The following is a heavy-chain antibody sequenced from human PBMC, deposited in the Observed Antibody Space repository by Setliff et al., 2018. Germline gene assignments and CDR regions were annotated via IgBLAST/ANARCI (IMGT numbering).Heavy chain of an antibody. V-gene: IGHV5-51*01. Sequence: GESLKISCKGSGYSFTSYWIAWVRQMPGKGLEWMGIIYPGDSDTRYSPSFQGQVTISADKSISTAYLQWSSLKASDTAMYYCARRPYSSSFLSPFVGNWFDPWGQGTLVTVS. CDR3: ARRPYSSSFLSPFVGNWFDP. J-gene: IGHJ5*02. CDR2: IYPGDSDT. D-gene: IGHD6-13*01. CDR1: GYSFTSYW.